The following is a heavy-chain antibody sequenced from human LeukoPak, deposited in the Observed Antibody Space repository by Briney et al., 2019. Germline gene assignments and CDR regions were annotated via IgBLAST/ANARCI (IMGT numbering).Heavy chain of an antibody. Sequence: TGGSLRLSCAASGFTFSSYSMNWVRQAPGKGLEWVSSISSSSSYIYYADSVKGRFTISRDNAKNSLYLQMNSLRAEDTAVYYCARDMRDRLAFDIWAKGQWSPSLQ. CDR1: GFTFSSYS. CDR3: ARDMRDRLAFDI. J-gene: IGHJ3*02. V-gene: IGHV3-21*01. CDR2: ISSSSSYI. D-gene: IGHD2-2*01.